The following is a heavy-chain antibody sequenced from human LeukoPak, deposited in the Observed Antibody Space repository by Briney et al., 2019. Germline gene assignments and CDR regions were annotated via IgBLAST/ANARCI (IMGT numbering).Heavy chain of an antibody. CDR1: GGSFSGYY. V-gene: IGHV4-34*01. Sequence: SETLSLTCAVYGGSFSGYYWSWIRQPPGKGLEWIGEINHSGSTNYNPSLKSRVTISVDTSKNQFSLKLSSVTAVDTAVYYCARYSYGYDALDYWGQGTLVTVSS. J-gene: IGHJ4*02. D-gene: IGHD5-18*01. CDR3: ARYSYGYDALDY. CDR2: INHSGST.